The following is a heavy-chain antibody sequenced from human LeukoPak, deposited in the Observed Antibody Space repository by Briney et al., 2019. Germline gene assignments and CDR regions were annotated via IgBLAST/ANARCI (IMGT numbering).Heavy chain of an antibody. J-gene: IGHJ2*01. Sequence: GSLRLSCSGSGFTFMNYVMAWVRQAPGKGLEWVSSIRLGGGLTHSADPVKGRFIISRDMNTLFLQTNNLRPEDTAMYYCARKITMVRGPLIKGYFDLWGRGTLVSVSS. V-gene: IGHV3-23*01. D-gene: IGHD3-10*01. CDR1: GFTFMNYV. CDR2: IRLGGGLT. CDR3: ARKITMVRGPLIKGYFDL.